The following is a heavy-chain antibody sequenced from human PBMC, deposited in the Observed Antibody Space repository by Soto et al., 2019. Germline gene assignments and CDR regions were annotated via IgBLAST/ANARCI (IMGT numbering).Heavy chain of an antibody. J-gene: IGHJ4*02. D-gene: IGHD3-9*01. CDR1: GFTFSSYA. V-gene: IGHV3-23*01. CDR3: AKGPRPDILTGYLGY. Sequence: GGSLRLSCAASGFTFSSYAMSWVRQAPGKGLEWVSAISGSGGSTYYADSVKGRFTISRDNSKNTLYLQMNSLRAEDTAVYYCAKGPRPDILTGYLGYWGQGTLVTVSS. CDR2: ISGSGGST.